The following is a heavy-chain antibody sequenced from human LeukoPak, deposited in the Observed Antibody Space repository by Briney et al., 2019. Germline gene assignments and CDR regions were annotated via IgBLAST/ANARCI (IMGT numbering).Heavy chain of an antibody. Sequence: GGSLRLSCAASGFTFSSYAMHWVRQAPGKGLEWVAVISYDGSNKYYADSVKGRFTISRDNSKNTLYLQMNSLRAEDTAVYYCAKDRTITMIVVVITIFDYWGQGTLVTVSS. V-gene: IGHV3-30-3*01. CDR3: AKDRTITMIVVVITIFDY. CDR1: GFTFSSYA. J-gene: IGHJ4*02. D-gene: IGHD3-22*01. CDR2: ISYDGSNK.